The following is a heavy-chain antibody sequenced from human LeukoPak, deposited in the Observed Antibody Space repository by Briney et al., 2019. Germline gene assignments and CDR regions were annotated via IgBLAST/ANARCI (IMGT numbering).Heavy chain of an antibody. D-gene: IGHD2-2*01. CDR3: ARAPRGNSGVVPAATPNYYYGMDV. CDR2: ISSSGSTI. CDR1: GFTFSSYA. Sequence: GGSLRLSCAASGFTFSSYAMSWVRQAPGKGLEWVSYISSSGSTIYYADSVKGRFTISRDNAKNSLYLQMNSLRAEDTAVYYCARAPRGNSGVVPAATPNYYYGMDVWGQGTTVTVSS. V-gene: IGHV3-48*04. J-gene: IGHJ6*02.